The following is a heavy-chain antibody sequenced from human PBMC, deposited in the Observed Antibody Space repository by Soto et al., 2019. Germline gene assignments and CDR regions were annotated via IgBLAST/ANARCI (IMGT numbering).Heavy chain of an antibody. CDR2: IIPIFGTA. CDR3: ARPHCSGGSCYSDYYYYGMDV. Sequence: QVQLVQSGAEVKKPGSSVKVSCKASGGTFSSYAISWVRQAPGQGLEWMGGIIPIFGTANYAQKFQGRVTITADESTSTAYMALSSLRSEDTAVYYCARPHCSGGSCYSDYYYYGMDVWGQGTTVTVSS. CDR1: GGTFSSYA. J-gene: IGHJ6*02. V-gene: IGHV1-69*01. D-gene: IGHD2-15*01.